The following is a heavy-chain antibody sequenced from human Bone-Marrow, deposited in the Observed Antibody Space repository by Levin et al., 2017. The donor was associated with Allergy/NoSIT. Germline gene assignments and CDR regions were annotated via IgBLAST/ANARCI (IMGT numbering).Heavy chain of an antibody. CDR1: GYTFTSYD. D-gene: IGHD6-13*01. CDR2: MNPNSGNT. Sequence: PGESLKISCKASGYTFTSYDINWVRQATGQGLEWMGWMNPNSGNTGYAQKFQGRVTMTRNTSISTAYMELSSLRSEDTAVYYCARGGGIAAAGEIDYWGQGTLVTVSS. CDR3: ARGGGIAAAGEIDY. J-gene: IGHJ4*02. V-gene: IGHV1-8*01.